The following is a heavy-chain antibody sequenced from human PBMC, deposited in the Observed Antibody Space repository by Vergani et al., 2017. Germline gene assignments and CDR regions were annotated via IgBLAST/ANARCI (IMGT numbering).Heavy chain of an antibody. V-gene: IGHV3-73*01. CDR3: TSYPHNSETGIDY. CDR2: IRSKANSYAT. D-gene: IGHD1-14*01. CDR1: GFTFSGSA. Sequence: EVQLVESGGGLVQPGGSLKLSCAASGFTFSGSAMHWVRQASGKGLEWVGRIRSKANSYATAYAASVKGRFTISRDDSKNTAYLQMNSLKTEDTAVYYCTSYPHNSETGIDYWGQGTLVTVSS. J-gene: IGHJ4*02.